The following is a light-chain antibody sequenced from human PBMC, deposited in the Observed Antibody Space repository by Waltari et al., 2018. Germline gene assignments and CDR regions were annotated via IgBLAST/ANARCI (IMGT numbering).Light chain of an antibody. CDR3: LQYRNSPGT. V-gene: IGKV3-20*01. J-gene: IGKJ2*01. CDR2: GAS. CDR1: ENVKRNS. Sequence: ETVMMQSPGTLSLSPGERATLSCRASENVKRNSLAWYQQKPGQAPRLLIYGASSRATGIPDRFSGSGSGTDFTLTISRVEPGDIAVYYCLQYRNSPGTFGQGSKLQIK.